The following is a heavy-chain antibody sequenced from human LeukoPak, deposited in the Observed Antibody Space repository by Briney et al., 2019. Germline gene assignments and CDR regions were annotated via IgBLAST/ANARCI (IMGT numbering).Heavy chain of an antibody. CDR1: GGTFTSYA. J-gene: IGHJ4*02. CDR2: IIPIFGTA. Sequence: SVKVSCKASGGTFTSYAISWVRQAPGQGLEWMGGIIPIFGTANYAQKFQGRVTITADESTSTAYMELSSLRSEDTAVYYCARSPGVRYFDWTHSAYFDYWGQGTLVTVSS. D-gene: IGHD3-9*01. CDR3: ARSPGVRYFDWTHSAYFDY. V-gene: IGHV1-69*01.